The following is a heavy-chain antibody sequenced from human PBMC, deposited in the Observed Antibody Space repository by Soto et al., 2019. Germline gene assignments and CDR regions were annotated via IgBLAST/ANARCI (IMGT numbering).Heavy chain of an antibody. CDR2: TIPIFGTA. CDR1: GATFSSYA. D-gene: IGHD3-22*01. Sequence: SVKVSCKVSGATFSSYAISWVRQAPGQGLEWMGGTIPIFGTANYAQKVQGRVTITADKSTSTANMELSSLRPEDTAVYYCARAGGTDSSGYYYYYGMDVWGQGTTVTVSS. J-gene: IGHJ6*02. V-gene: IGHV1-69*06. CDR3: ARAGGTDSSGYYYYYGMDV.